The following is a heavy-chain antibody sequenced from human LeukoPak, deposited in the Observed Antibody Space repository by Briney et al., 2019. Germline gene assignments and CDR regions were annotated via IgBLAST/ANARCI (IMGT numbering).Heavy chain of an antibody. CDR2: IAYDGSRA. V-gene: IGHV3-33*01. Sequence: GGSLRLSCAGSGFTSGGYGMHWFRQTPGKGLEWVAVIAYDGSRAFYADSVKGRFTISRDNSKNTMSVQMDDLRAEDTAVYYCTRYNNDHFDYWGQGTLVTVSS. J-gene: IGHJ4*02. CDR3: TRYNNDHFDY. CDR1: GFTSGGYG. D-gene: IGHD1-14*01.